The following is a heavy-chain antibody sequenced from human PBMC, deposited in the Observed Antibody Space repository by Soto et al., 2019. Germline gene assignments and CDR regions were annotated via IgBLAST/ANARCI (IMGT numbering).Heavy chain of an antibody. CDR1: GFTFSNYA. J-gene: IGHJ4*02. CDR3: AKTALVVLTLDY. D-gene: IGHD2-2*01. Sequence: GGSLRLSCAASGFTFSNYAIYWVRQAPGKGLEWVSGISGSADTTYYADSVKGRFTISRDNSKNTLYLQMNSLRAEDTAVYYCAKTALVVLTLDYWGQGTLVTVSS. CDR2: ISGSADTT. V-gene: IGHV3-23*01.